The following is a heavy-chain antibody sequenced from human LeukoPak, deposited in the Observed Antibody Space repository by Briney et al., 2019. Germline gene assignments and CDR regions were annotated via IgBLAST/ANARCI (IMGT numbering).Heavy chain of an antibody. CDR1: GYSFISYW. D-gene: IGHD6-19*01. V-gene: IGHV5-51*01. Sequence: HGESLKISCKGSGYSFISYWIGWVRQMPGKGLEWMGIICPGDSGSTRYSPSFQGQVTISADKPISTAYLQWSSLKASDTAMYYCARAGYSGGWYSNRGNWFDPWGQGTLVTVSS. J-gene: IGHJ5*02. CDR3: ARAGYSGGWYSNRGNWFDP. CDR2: ICPGDSGST.